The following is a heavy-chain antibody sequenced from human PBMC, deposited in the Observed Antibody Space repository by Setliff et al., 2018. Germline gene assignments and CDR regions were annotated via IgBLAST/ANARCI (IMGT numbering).Heavy chain of an antibody. J-gene: IGHJ4*02. V-gene: IGHV1-3*04. D-gene: IGHD5-18*01. CDR2: INTGNANT. Sequence: GASVKVSCKASGYTFTNYAIHWVRQAPGQRPEWMGWINTGNANTKYSQKFQGRVTITRDASASTAYMELSSLRSEDTAVYYCAAIGLDTAMITGVLFDFWGQGTLVTVSS. CDR1: GYTFTNYA. CDR3: AAIGLDTAMITGVLFDF.